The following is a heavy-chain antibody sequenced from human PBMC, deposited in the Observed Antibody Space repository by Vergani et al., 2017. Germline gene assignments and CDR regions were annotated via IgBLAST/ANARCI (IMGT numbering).Heavy chain of an antibody. J-gene: IGHJ4*02. V-gene: IGHV4-59*01. Sequence: QVQLQESGPGLVRPSETLSLTCTVSGGSLSGYYWNWIRQTPGGGLEWIGYVEDSGYFNYNPSLKTRVSMSSDTSNNQFSLMLSAVTVAYTAVYYCARSIVSRNPPDYFDNWGQGTLVTVSS. CDR2: VEDSGYF. CDR1: GGSLSGYY. CDR3: ARSIVSRNPPDYFDN. D-gene: IGHD1-14*01.